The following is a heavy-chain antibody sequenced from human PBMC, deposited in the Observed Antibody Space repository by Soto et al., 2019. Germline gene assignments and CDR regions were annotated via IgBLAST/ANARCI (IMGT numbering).Heavy chain of an antibody. D-gene: IGHD6-25*01. CDR1: GGSISTYY. CDR3: ARDQLSSGLYVWFDP. CDR2: IYYDGST. J-gene: IGHJ5*02. Sequence: HVQLQESGPGLVKPSKTLSLTCTVSGGSISTYYWSWIRQPPGKGLEWIGYIYYDGSTSYNPSLRSRVTISVDTSKNQFSLILSSVTSADTAVYYCARDQLSSGLYVWFDPWGQGTLVTVSS. V-gene: IGHV4-59*01.